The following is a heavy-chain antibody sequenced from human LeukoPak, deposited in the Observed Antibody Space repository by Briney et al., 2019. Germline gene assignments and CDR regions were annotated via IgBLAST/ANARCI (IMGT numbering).Heavy chain of an antibody. CDR3: AREGYPRGGHPRIVVVVGGGMDV. J-gene: IGHJ6*02. Sequence: ASVKVSCKASGYTFTSYGISWVRQAPGQGLEWMGWISAYNGDTNYAQKLQGRVTMTTDTSTSTAYMELRSLRSDDTAVYYCAREGYPRGGHPRIVVVVGGGMDVWGQGTTVTVSS. D-gene: IGHD2-15*01. V-gene: IGHV1-18*01. CDR2: ISAYNGDT. CDR1: GYTFTSYG.